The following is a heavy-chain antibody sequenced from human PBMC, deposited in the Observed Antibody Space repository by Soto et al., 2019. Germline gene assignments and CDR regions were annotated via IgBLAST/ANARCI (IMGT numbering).Heavy chain of an antibody. CDR1: GYTFSGYY. D-gene: IGHD2-2*02. J-gene: IGHJ6*02. CDR2: INPNSGGT. Sequence: ASVKVSCKASGYTFSGYYIHWLRQAPGQGLEWMGWINPNSGGTNYAQKFQGRVTVTRDTPTSTAYMELSRLTSDDTAVYYCARSLTEGYCTITGCYTRPLYGMDVWGQGTTVTVT. V-gene: IGHV1-2*02. CDR3: ARSLTEGYCTITGCYTRPLYGMDV.